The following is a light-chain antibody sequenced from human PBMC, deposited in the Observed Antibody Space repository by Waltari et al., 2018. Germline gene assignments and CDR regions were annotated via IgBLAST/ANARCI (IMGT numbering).Light chain of an antibody. Sequence: QTVVTQEPSLSVSPGGTVTLTFALTSGSVSTTSYATWYRQTPGQAPGTGRNKGNNRSSGGPDRSSGSILGNKVALAITGAQADDECHYYCSLYMGSGIWVFGGGTKLTVL. CDR1: SGSVSTTSY. CDR3: SLYMGSGIWV. J-gene: IGLJ3*02. V-gene: IGLV8-61*01. CDR2: KGN.